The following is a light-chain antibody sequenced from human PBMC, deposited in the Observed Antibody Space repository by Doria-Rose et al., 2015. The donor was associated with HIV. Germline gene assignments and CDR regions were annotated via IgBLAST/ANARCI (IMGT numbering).Light chain of an antibody. CDR3: QQSFSTLLFT. J-gene: IGKJ3*01. CDR2: AAS. V-gene: IGKV1-39*01. Sequence: DIRVTQSPSSLSASVGDRVTITCRASENINNYLNWYQQKLGKAPKLLIYAASTLQTAVPLRFNGSGSGTDFTLTITSLQPEDFATYFCQQSFSTLLFTFGPGTKVDIK. CDR1: ENINNY.